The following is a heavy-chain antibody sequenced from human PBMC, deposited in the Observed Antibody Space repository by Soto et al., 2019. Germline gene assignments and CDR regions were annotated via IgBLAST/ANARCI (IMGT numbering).Heavy chain of an antibody. J-gene: IGHJ6*02. V-gene: IGHV4-39*01. CDR3: ARLSYDFWGAVRDYGMDV. CDR1: GGSISSSSYY. CDR2: IYYSGST. D-gene: IGHD3-3*01. Sequence: SETLSLTCTVSGGSISSSSYYWGWIRQPPGKGLEWMGSIYYSGSTYYNPSLKSRVTISVDTSKNQFSLKLSSVTAADTAVYYCARLSYDFWGAVRDYGMDVWGQGTTVTVSS.